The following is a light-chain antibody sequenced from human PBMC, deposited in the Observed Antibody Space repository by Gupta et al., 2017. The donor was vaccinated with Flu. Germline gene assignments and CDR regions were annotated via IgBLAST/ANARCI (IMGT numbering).Light chain of an antibody. CDR2: AAS. CDR1: QSISSY. CDR3: QQSYSTPWT. J-gene: IGKJ1*01. V-gene: IGKV1-39*01. Sequence: DIQMTKSQSSLSASVGDRVTITCRASQSISSYLNWYQQKPGKAPKLLIYAASSLQSGVPSRFSGSGSGTDFTLTISSLQPEDFATYYCQQSYSTPWTFGQGTKVEIK.